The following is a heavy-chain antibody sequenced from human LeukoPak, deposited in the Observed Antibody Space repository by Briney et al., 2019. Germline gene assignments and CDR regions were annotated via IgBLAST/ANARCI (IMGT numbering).Heavy chain of an antibody. CDR3: ARRDISSGWSFDY. J-gene: IGHJ4*02. CDR2: IHTSGST. V-gene: IGHV4-4*07. CDR1: GGSISNYH. D-gene: IGHD6-19*01. Sequence: SETLSLTCTVSGGSISNYHWSWIRQPAGKGLEWIGQIHTSGSTNYNPPLKRRVTMSIDTPENQLSLTIRSVTAADTAVYYCARRDISSGWSFDYWGQGTLVTVSS.